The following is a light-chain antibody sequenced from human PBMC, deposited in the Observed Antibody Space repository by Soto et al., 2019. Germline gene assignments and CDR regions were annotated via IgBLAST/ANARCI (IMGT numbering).Light chain of an antibody. J-gene: IGKJ4*01. CDR1: QSIGSD. CDR3: QQYSDWPAVT. CDR2: GAT. V-gene: IGKV3-15*01. Sequence: MTQSPSTLSASVGDRVTITCRASQSIGSDLAWYQQKPGQAPRLIVYGATTRATGIPARFGGSGSGTYFTLFITMQSEDFAVYYCQQYSDWPAVTFGGGTKV.